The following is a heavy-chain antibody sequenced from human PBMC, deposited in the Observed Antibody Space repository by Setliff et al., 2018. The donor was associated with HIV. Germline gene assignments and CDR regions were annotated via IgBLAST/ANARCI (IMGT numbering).Heavy chain of an antibody. V-gene: IGHV4-38-2*01. D-gene: IGHD3-10*01. Sequence: KPSETLSLTCAVSGYSLTTGHYWGWIRQTPGKGLEWIGSIYYSGSTYYNPSLKSRVTISVDTSKNQFSLKLSSVTAADTAVYYCAGLRITMVRGVINYYYGMDVWGQGTTVTSP. J-gene: IGHJ6*02. CDR2: IYYSGST. CDR1: GYSLTTGHY. CDR3: AGLRITMVRGVINYYYGMDV.